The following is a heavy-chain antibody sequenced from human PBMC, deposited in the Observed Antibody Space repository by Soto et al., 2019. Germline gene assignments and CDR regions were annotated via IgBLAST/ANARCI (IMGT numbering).Heavy chain of an antibody. CDR1: GFTFSSYG. V-gene: IGHV3-30*18. CDR2: ISYDGSNK. CDR3: AKDEATYAMDV. J-gene: IGHJ6*02. Sequence: QVQLVESGGGVVQPGRSLRLSCAASGFTFSSYGMHWVRQAPGKGLEWVSVISYDGSNKYYADSVKGRFNISRDNSKNTLYLQMNSLRAEDTAVYYCAKDEATYAMDVWGQGTTVTVSS.